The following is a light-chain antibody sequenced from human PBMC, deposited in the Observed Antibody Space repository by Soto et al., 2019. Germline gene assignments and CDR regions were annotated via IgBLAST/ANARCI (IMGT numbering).Light chain of an antibody. V-gene: IGKV1-12*01. CDR3: QKANSVPWT. CDR1: QRISSW. CDR2: ATS. Sequence: IQMTQSPSSVSASVGDRVILTCRASQRISSWLAWYHQRPGKAPKLLIYATSTLETGVPSRFRGSGSGRDFTLTISSLQTEDRVTYCCQKANSVPWTFGQGTKVEVK. J-gene: IGKJ1*01.